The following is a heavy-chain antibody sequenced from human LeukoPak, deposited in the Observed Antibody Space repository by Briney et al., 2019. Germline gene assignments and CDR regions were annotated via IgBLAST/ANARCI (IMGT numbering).Heavy chain of an antibody. Sequence: GGSLRLSSAASGFTFSSYSMNWVRQAPGKGLEWVSYISSSSSTIHYADSVKGRFTISRDNAKNSLYLQMNSLRAEDTAVYYCTTARRGFDYWGQGTLVTVSS. D-gene: IGHD3-10*01. CDR1: GFTFSSYS. V-gene: IGHV3-48*04. CDR2: ISSSSSTI. J-gene: IGHJ4*02. CDR3: TTARRGFDY.